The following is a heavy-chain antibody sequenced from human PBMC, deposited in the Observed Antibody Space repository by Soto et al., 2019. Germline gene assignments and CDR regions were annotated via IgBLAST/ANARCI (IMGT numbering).Heavy chain of an antibody. CDR2: IIPIFGTA. Sequence: SVKVSCKASGGTFSSYAISWVRQAPGQGLEWMGGIIPIFGTANYAQKFQGRVTITADESTSTAYMELSSLRSEDTAVYYCASSSGYSLPFDYWGQGTLVTVSS. V-gene: IGHV1-69*13. D-gene: IGHD3-22*01. J-gene: IGHJ4*02. CDR3: ASSSGYSLPFDY. CDR1: GGTFSSYA.